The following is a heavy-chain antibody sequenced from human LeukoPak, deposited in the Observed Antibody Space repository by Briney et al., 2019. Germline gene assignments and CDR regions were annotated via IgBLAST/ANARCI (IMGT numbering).Heavy chain of an antibody. Sequence: SGGSLRLSCAASGFTFSSYGMHWVRQAPGKGLEWVAVISYEGSNKYYADSVKGRFTISRDNSKNTLYLQMNSLRAEDTAVYYCAKDRYYGSGSYSLYFDYWGQGTLVTVSS. D-gene: IGHD3-10*01. CDR3: AKDRYYGSGSYSLYFDY. CDR2: ISYEGSNK. J-gene: IGHJ4*02. V-gene: IGHV3-30*18. CDR1: GFTFSSYG.